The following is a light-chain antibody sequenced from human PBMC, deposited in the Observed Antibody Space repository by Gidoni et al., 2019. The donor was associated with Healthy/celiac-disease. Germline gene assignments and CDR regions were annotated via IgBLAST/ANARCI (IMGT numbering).Light chain of an antibody. V-gene: IGKV1-39*01. CDR1: QSISSY. J-gene: IGKJ3*01. CDR3: QQSYSTPFT. CDR2: AAS. Sequence: DIQMTQSPSSLSASVGDRVTITCRASQSISSYLNWYQQKPGKAPKLLICAASSLQSGVPSRFSGSGSGTDSTLTISSLQPEDFATYYCQQSYSTPFTFGPGTKVDIK.